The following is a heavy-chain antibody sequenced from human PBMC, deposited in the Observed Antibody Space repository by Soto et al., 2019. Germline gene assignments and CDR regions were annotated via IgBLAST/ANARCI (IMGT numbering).Heavy chain of an antibody. CDR3: AKDKGIPKNVSDY. V-gene: IGHV3-30*18. J-gene: IGHJ4*02. CDR1: GFTFSSYW. Sequence: GGSVRLSCAASGFTFSSYWMHWVRQGPGKGLEWVAVIYTDGSSQYSADSVKGRFTLSRDNSKNTLYLQMNSLRPEDTAVYFCAKDKGIPKNVSDYLGQGTLVTVSS. CDR2: IYTDGSSQ.